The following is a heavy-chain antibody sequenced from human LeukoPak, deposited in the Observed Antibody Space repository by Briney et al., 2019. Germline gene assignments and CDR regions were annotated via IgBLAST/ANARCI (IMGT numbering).Heavy chain of an antibody. CDR3: ARGRYDYVWGSYRYTRAYFDY. D-gene: IGHD3-16*02. CDR2: IWYDGSNK. CDR1: GFTFSNAW. V-gene: IGHV3-33*08. Sequence: PGGSLRLSCAASGFTFSNAWMSWVRQAPGKGLEWVAVIWYDGSNKYYADSVKGRFTISRDNSKNTLYLQMNSLRAEDTAVYYCARGRYDYVWGSYRYTRAYFDYWGQGTLVTVSS. J-gene: IGHJ4*02.